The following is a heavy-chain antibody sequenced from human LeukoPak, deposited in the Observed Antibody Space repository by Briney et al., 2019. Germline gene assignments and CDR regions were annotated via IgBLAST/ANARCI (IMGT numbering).Heavy chain of an antibody. CDR1: GDSVSNSLKY. Sequence: PSETLSLTCTVSGDSVSNSLKYWGWIRQPPGKGLEWIGNTYYTGSTYSNPTLKSRVPMSVDTSKNQFSLKLSSVTAADTAVYYCARLTKGRYFDYIFDYWGQGTLLTVSP. J-gene: IGHJ4*02. CDR2: TYYTGST. CDR3: ARLTKGRYFDYIFDY. V-gene: IGHV4-39*01. D-gene: IGHD3-9*01.